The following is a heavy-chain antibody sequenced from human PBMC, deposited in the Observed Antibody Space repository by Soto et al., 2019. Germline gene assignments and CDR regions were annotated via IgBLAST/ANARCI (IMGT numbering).Heavy chain of an antibody. CDR2: ISSSSSYI. J-gene: IGHJ4*02. V-gene: IGHV3-21*01. Sequence: PGGSLRLSCAASGFTFSSYSMNWVRQAPGKGLEWVSSISSSSSYIYYADSVKGRFTISRDNAKNSLYLQMSSLRAEDTAVYYCARDRMGLWSYFDYWGQGTLVTVSS. CDR1: GFTFSSYS. D-gene: IGHD2-21*01. CDR3: ARDRMGLWSYFDY.